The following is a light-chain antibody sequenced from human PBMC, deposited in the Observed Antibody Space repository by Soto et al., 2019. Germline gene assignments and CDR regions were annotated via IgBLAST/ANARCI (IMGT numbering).Light chain of an antibody. V-gene: IGKV3-11*01. Sequence: EIVLTQSPATLSLSPGERATLSCRASQTVDSYLAWYQQKPGQAPRLLIYDASNRATGIPARFIGSGSGTDFTLTISSLDPEDFAIYHCQQRSTWPTFGQGTRLEI. J-gene: IGKJ5*01. CDR3: QQRSTWPT. CDR2: DAS. CDR1: QTVDSY.